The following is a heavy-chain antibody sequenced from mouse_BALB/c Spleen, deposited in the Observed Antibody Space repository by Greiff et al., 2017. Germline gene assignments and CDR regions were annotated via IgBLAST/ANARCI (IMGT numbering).Heavy chain of an antibody. CDR1: GFTFSDYY. CDR2: ISDGGSYT. Sequence: EVQGVESGGGLVKPGGSLKLSCAASGFTFSDYYMYWVRQTPEKRLEWVATISDGGSYTYYPDSVKGRFTISRDNTKKTLYLQMSSLRSEDTALYYCARHRYDVWFAYWGQGTLVTVSA. D-gene: IGHD2-14*01. V-gene: IGHV5-4*02. J-gene: IGHJ3*01. CDR3: ARHRYDVWFAY.